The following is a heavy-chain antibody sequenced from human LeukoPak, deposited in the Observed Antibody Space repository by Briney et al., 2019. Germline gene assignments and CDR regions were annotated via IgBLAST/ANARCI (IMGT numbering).Heavy chain of an antibody. J-gene: IGHJ4*02. CDR3: AKLGYDFWSGYYVDY. Sequence: PGGSLRLSCAASGFTFSSYAMSWVRQAPGKGLEWVSAISGSGGSTYYADSVKGRFTISRDNSKNTLYLQMNSLRAEDTAVYYCAKLGYDFWSGYYVDYWGQGTLVTVSS. V-gene: IGHV3-23*01. CDR1: GFTFSSYA. D-gene: IGHD3-3*01. CDR2: ISGSGGST.